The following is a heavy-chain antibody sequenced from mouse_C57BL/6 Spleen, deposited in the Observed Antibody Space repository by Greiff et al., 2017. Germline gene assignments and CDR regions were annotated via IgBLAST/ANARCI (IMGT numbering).Heavy chain of an antibody. CDR1: GYTFTSYW. CDR3: ARSEYYGSYYFDY. CDR2: INPSNGGT. V-gene: IGHV1-53*01. J-gene: IGHJ2*01. D-gene: IGHD1-1*01. Sequence: QVQLKQPGTELVKPGASVKLSCKASGYTFTSYWMHWVKQRPGQGLEWIGNINPSNGGTNYNEKFKSKATLTVDKSSSTAYMQLSSLTSEDSAVYYCARSEYYGSYYFDYWGQGTTLTVSS.